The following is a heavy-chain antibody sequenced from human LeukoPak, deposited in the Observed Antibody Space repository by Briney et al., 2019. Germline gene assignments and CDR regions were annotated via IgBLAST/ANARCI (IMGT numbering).Heavy chain of an antibody. CDR1: DDSITMYY. Sequence: SETLSLTCTVSDDSITMYYWTWIRQPPGKGLEWIGYVDHTGSTNFNPSLNGRVSISRDTSKNLFSLRLRSVTAADTAVYYCAKSNGYGLIDIWGQGTMVTVSS. V-gene: IGHV4-59*01. D-gene: IGHD3-22*01. CDR2: VDHTGST. CDR3: AKSNGYGLIDI. J-gene: IGHJ3*02.